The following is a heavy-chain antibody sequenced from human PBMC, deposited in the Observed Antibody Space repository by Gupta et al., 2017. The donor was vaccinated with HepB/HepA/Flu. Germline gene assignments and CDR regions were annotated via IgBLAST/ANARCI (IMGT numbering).Heavy chain of an antibody. CDR2: ISYDGSNK. CDR1: GFTFSSYG. CDR3: AKVRGYYYDTPDY. Sequence: QVQLVESGGGVVQPGRSLRLSCAASGFTFSSYGMHWVRQAPGKGLEGVAVISYDGSNKYYADSVKGRFTISRDNAKKTLYLQMKSLRAEDTAVYYCAKVRGYYYDTPDYGCQGTLVTVSS. D-gene: IGHD3-22*01. J-gene: IGHJ4*02. V-gene: IGHV3-30*18.